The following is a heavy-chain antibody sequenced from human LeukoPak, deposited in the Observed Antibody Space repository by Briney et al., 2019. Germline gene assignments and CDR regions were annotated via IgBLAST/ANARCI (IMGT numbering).Heavy chain of an antibody. J-gene: IGHJ5*02. CDR2: INPNSGGT. V-gene: IGHV1-2*02. CDR1: GYTFTGYY. CDR3: TRDRGTADRSWFDP. Sequence: ASVKVSCKASGYTFTGYYMHWVRQAPGQGLEWMGWINPNSGGTNYAQKFQGRVTMTRDTSVDTVYMEVIRLTPDDTAVYYCTRDRGTADRSWFDPWGQGTLVTVSS. D-gene: IGHD2-8*02.